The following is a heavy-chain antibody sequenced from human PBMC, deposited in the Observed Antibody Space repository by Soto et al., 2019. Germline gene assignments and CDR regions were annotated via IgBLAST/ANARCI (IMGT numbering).Heavy chain of an antibody. V-gene: IGHV1-69*02. CDR2: IIPILGIA. J-gene: IGHJ3*02. D-gene: IGHD3-10*01. CDR3: APGHTSYYGSGSDAFDI. CDR1: GGTFSSYT. Sequence: QVQLVQSGAEVKKPGSSVKVSCKASGGTFSSYTISWVRQAPGQGLEWMGRIIPILGIANYAQKFQGRVTITADKSTSTAYMELSSLRSEDTAVYYCAPGHTSYYGSGSDAFDIWGQGTMVTVAS.